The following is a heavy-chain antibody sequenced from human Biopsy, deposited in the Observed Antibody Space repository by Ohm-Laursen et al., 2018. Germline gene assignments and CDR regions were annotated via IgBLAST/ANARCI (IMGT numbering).Heavy chain of an antibody. V-gene: IGHV4-59*01. D-gene: IGHD3-22*01. CDR3: ARDRGYYSDRTVPGYFDL. Sequence: GTLSLTCTVSGDSISSYYWSWIRQPPGKGLQWIGYVYYIGSTDYNPSLQSRVTISVDTSKNHFSLRLRSVTPADTAIYYCARDRGYYSDRTVPGYFDLWGRGTLVTVSS. CDR1: GDSISSYY. CDR2: VYYIGST. J-gene: IGHJ2*01.